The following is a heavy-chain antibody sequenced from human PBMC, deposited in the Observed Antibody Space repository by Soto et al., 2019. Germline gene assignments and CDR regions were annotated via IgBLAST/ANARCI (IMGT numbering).Heavy chain of an antibody. V-gene: IGHV4-30-2*01. CDR3: ARGAPVLFDY. Sequence: SETLCLTCAVSGGSISSGGYSGSWIRQPPGKGLEWIGYIYHSGSTYYNPSLKSRVTISVDRSKNQFSLKLSSVTAADTAVYYCARGAPVLFDYWGQGTLVTVS. CDR2: IYHSGST. CDR1: GGSISSGGYS. J-gene: IGHJ4*02.